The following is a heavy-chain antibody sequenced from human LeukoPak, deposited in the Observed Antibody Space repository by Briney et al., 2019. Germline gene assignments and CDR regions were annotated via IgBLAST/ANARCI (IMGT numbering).Heavy chain of an antibody. CDR2: ISSSSSYI. D-gene: IGHD3-22*01. CDR3: AKDRAYYSDSSGYYLVRAYDY. J-gene: IGHJ4*02. Sequence: GGSLRLSRAASGFTFSSYSMNWVRQAPGKGLEWVSSISSSSSYIYYADSVKGRFTISRDNAKNSLYLQMNSLRAEDTAVYYCAKDRAYYSDSSGYYLVRAYDYWGQGTLVTVSS. CDR1: GFTFSSYS. V-gene: IGHV3-21*04.